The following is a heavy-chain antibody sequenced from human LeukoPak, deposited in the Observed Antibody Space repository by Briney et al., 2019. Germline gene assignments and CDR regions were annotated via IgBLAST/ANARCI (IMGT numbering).Heavy chain of an antibody. CDR2: ISGDGTRS. CDR1: GFSFSSYA. J-gene: IGHJ4*02. D-gene: IGHD3-16*01. CDR3: AKWPEGAMDYFDY. V-gene: IGHV3-23*01. Sequence: GGSLRLSCAASGFSFSSYAMTWARQAPVKGLEWVSAISGDGTRSYYADSVKGRFTISRDNSKNTLYLEMSSLRVEDTAIYYCAKWPEGAMDYFDYWGQGTLVTVSS.